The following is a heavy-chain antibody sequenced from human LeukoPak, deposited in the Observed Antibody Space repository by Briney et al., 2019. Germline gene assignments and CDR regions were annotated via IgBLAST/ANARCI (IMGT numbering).Heavy chain of an antibody. D-gene: IGHD3-10*01. CDR3: ASSDGITMVRGVLGY. J-gene: IGHJ4*02. CDR2: ISGSGGST. CDR1: GFTFSSYA. Sequence: GGSLRLSCAASGFTFSSYAMSWVRQAPGKGLEGVSAISGSGGSTYYADSVKGRFTISRDNSKNTLYLQMNSLSAEDTAVYYCASSDGITMVRGVLGYWGQGTLVTVSS. V-gene: IGHV3-23*01.